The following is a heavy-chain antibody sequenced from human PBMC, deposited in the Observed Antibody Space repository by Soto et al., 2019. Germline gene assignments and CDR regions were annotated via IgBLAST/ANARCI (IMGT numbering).Heavy chain of an antibody. CDR2: INHSGST. Sequence: SETLSLTCAVYGGSFSGYYWSWIRQPPGKGLEWIGEINHSGSTNYNPSLKSRVTISVDTSKNQFSLKLSSVTAADTAVYYCASFTNPRAVRGVIRTIYGMDVWGQGTTVTVSS. CDR3: ASFTNPRAVRGVIRTIYGMDV. CDR1: GGSFSGYY. D-gene: IGHD3-10*01. V-gene: IGHV4-34*01. J-gene: IGHJ6*02.